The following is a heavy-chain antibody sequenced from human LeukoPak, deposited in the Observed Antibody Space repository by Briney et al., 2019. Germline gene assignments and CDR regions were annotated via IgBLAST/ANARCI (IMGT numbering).Heavy chain of an antibody. CDR1: AFTFSNYA. J-gene: IGHJ4*02. CDR2: ISGSGGST. D-gene: IGHD3-9*01. V-gene: IGHV3-23*01. CDR3: AKVAHYDILTGCYFDY. Sequence: PGGSLRLSCAASAFTFSNYAMSWVRQAPGKGLEWVSTISGSGGSTYYAESVKGRFTISRDNSKNTLYLQMNSLRAEDTAVYYCAKVAHYDILTGCYFDYWGQGTLVTVSS.